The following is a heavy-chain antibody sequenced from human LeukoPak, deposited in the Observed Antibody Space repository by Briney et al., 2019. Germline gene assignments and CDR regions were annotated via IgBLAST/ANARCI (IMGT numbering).Heavy chain of an antibody. CDR3: ARAQTDYYYYHYMDV. CDR1: GYTFTSYD. CDR2: MNPNSGNT. J-gene: IGHJ6*03. Sequence: ASVKVSCKASGYTFTSYDINWVRQATGQGLEWMGWMNPNSGNTGYAQKFQGRVTMTRNTSISTAYMELSSLRSEDTAVYYCARAQTDYYYYHYMDVWGKGTTVTVSS. V-gene: IGHV1-8*01.